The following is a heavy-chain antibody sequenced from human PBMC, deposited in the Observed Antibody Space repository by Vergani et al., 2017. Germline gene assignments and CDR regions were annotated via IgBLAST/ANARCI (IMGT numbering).Heavy chain of an antibody. Sequence: VQLVESGGGVVQPGGSLRLSCAASGFTVSSNYMSWVRQAPGKGLEWVSVIYSGGSTYYADSVKGRFTISRDNSKNTLYLQMNSLRAEDTAVYYCARAMTPGYYYYGMDVWGQGTTVTVSS. V-gene: IGHV3-53*01. J-gene: IGHJ6*02. D-gene: IGHD3-10*01. CDR3: ARAMTPGYYYYGMDV. CDR2: IYSGGST. CDR1: GFTVSSNY.